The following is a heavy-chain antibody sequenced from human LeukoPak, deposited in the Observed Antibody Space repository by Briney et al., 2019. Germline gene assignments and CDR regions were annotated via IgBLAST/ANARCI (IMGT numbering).Heavy chain of an antibody. V-gene: IGHV3-48*01. CDR2: ISSSSNVI. CDR3: ARESEMARCLDY. CDR1: GFTFNSYA. Sequence: GESLRLSCAASGFTFNSYAFNWVRQAPGKGLEWVSYISSSSNVIYYTDSVKGRFTISRDNARNLLSLQMNSLRAEDTAVYYCARESEMARCLDYWGQGTLVTVSS. J-gene: IGHJ4*02. D-gene: IGHD5-24*01.